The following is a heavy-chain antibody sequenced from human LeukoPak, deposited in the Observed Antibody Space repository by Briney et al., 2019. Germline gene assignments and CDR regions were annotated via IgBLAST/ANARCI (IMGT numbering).Heavy chain of an antibody. CDR3: ARELGRSSSTSSDY. V-gene: IGHV3-33*01. D-gene: IGHD2-2*01. CDR1: GFASSSFA. Sequence: GGSLRLSCAASGFASSSFAMHWVRQAPGKGLEWVAVIWYDGSNQYYADSVKGRFIISRDNSKNTLYLQMNSLRAEDTAVYYCARELGRSSSTSSDYWGQGTLVTVSS. CDR2: IWYDGSNQ. J-gene: IGHJ4*02.